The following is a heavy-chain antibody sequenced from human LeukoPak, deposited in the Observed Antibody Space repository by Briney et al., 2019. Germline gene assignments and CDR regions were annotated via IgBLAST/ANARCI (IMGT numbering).Heavy chain of an antibody. Sequence: GASVKVSCKASGDTFDTYTISWVRQVPGQGLEWMGGFIPAFNTAHYARKFQGRVTITMDASTTTDFMEMSSLRFEDTAVYYCVRDKGLTGDTCAFDTWGQGTMVTVSS. V-gene: IGHV1-69*05. CDR3: VRDKGLTGDTCAFDT. CDR2: FIPAFNTA. CDR1: GDTFDTYT. D-gene: IGHD7-27*01. J-gene: IGHJ3*02.